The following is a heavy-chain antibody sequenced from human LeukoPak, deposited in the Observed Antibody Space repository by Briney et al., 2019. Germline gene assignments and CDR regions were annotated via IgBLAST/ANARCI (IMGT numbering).Heavy chain of an antibody. J-gene: IGHJ4*02. CDR3: ARVERIFGVAGPVDY. D-gene: IGHD3-3*01. V-gene: IGHV4-59*12. Sequence: PSETLSLTCTVSGGSISSYYWSWIRQPPGKGLEWIGYIYYSGSTNYNPSLKSRVTISVDTSKNQFSLKLSSVTAADTAVYYCARVERIFGVAGPVDYWGQGTLVTVSS. CDR2: IYYSGST. CDR1: GGSISSYY.